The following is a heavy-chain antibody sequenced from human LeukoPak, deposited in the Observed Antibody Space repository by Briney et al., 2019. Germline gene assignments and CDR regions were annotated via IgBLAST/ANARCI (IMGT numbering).Heavy chain of an antibody. V-gene: IGHV3-74*01. CDR2: INSDGSST. Sequence: PGGSLCLTCAASGWTISSYSMHWVRQAPGKGLVWVSRINSDGSSTSYADSVKGRFTISRDNAKNTLYLQMNSLRAEDTAVYYSATRRTFYSWGHGGPVSVSS. CDR3: ATRRTFYS. D-gene: IGHD2/OR15-2a*01. J-gene: IGHJ4*03. CDR1: GWTISSYS.